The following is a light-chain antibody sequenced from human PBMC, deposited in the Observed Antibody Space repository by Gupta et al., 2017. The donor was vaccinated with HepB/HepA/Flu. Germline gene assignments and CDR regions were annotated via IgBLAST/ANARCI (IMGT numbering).Light chain of an antibody. CDR2: GNS. Sequence: QSVLTQPPSVSGAPGQRVTISCTGRSSNIGAGYDIHWYQQLPGKAPKLLIFGNSDRPSGVPDRFSGSKSGTSASLAITGLQTEDEADYYCQSYDTSLSGVVFGGGTRLTVL. V-gene: IGLV1-40*01. J-gene: IGLJ3*02. CDR3: QSYDTSLSGVV. CDR1: SSNIGAGYD.